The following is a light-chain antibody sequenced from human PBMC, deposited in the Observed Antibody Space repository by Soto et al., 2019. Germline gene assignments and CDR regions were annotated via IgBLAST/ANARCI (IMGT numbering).Light chain of an antibody. V-gene: IGKV1-39*01. Sequence: IQMTQSPSSRSASFGDRVTITCRASQSISTYLHWYQQKPGKAPNLLIYAASTLQSGVPSRFSGSGSGTDFTLTISSLKNEDFATYFCQHGYSTTLTFGGGTKVDIK. CDR2: AAS. J-gene: IGKJ4*01. CDR1: QSISTY. CDR3: QHGYSTTLT.